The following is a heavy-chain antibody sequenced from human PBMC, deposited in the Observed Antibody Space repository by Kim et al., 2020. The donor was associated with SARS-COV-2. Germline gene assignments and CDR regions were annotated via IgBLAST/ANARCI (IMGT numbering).Heavy chain of an antibody. CDR1: GGSISSSNW. CDR2: IYHSGST. Sequence: SETLSLTCAVSGGSISSSNWWSWVRQPPGKGLEWIGEIYHSGSTNYNPSLKSRVTISVDKSKNQFSLKLSSVTAADTAVYYCARANSGYDFGATNWFDPWGQGTLVTVSS. D-gene: IGHD5-12*01. CDR3: ARANSGYDFGATNWFDP. V-gene: IGHV4-4*02. J-gene: IGHJ5*02.